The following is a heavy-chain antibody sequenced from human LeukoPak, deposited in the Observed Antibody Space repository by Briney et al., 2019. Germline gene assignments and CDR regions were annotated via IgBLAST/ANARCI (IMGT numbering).Heavy chain of an antibody. V-gene: IGHV3-21*01. D-gene: IGHD3-10*01. CDR3: AREHGSGSLDY. J-gene: IGHJ4*02. CDR2: ISSTNYI. Sequence: GGSLRLSCAASGFTFSSYSMNWVRQAPGKGLEWVSSISSTNYIIYADSVKGRFTISRDNAKNSLYLQMNGLRAEDTAVYYCAREHGSGSLDYWGQGTLVTVSS. CDR1: GFTFSSYS.